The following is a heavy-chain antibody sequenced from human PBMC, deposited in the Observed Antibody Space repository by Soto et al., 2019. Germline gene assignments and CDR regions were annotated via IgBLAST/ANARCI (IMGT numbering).Heavy chain of an antibody. CDR2: INDSGST. CDR1: GGSFSDYY. V-gene: IGHV4-34*01. CDR3: AKGSCETYNYGSGTYSRGSNWFDP. D-gene: IGHD3-10*01. Sequence: SETLSLTCAVYGGSFSDYYWSWIRQPPGKGLEWIGAINDSGSTNYNPSLKSRVTISVDTSKNQFSLKLSSVTAADTAVYYCAKGSCETYNYGSGTYSRGSNWFDPWGQGTLVTVPQ. J-gene: IGHJ5*02.